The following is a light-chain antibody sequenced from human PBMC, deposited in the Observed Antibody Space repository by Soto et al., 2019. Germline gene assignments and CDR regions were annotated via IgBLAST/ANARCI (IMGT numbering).Light chain of an antibody. V-gene: IGKV3-20*01. J-gene: IGKJ5*01. Sequence: EIVLTQSPGTLSLSPGERATLSCRASQSVSSSYLAWYQQKPGQAPGLLIYGASNRATGIPDRFSGSGSGTDFTLTISRLEPEDFAVYYCQQYGSSPRTFGQGTRLEFK. CDR3: QQYGSSPRT. CDR2: GAS. CDR1: QSVSSSY.